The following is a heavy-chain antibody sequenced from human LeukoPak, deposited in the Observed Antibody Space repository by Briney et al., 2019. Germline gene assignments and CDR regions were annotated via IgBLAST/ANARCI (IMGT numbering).Heavy chain of an antibody. CDR3: ARSGGYYDFWSGWDAFVI. D-gene: IGHD3-3*01. CDR2: INPNSGGT. J-gene: IGHJ3*02. V-gene: IGHV1-2*02. Sequence: ASVKVSCKASGYTFTGYYMHWVRQAPGQGLEWMGWINPNSGGTNYAQKFQGRVTMTRDTSISTAYMELSRLRSDDTAVYYCARSGGYYDFWSGWDAFVIWGQGTMVTVSS. CDR1: GYTFTGYY.